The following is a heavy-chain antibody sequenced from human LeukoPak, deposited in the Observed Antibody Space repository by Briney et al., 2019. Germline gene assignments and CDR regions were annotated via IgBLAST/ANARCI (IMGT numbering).Heavy chain of an antibody. J-gene: IGHJ5*02. CDR3: AKAKYSSSWVNWFDP. D-gene: IGHD6-13*01. V-gene: IGHV3-30*02. CDR1: GFTFSSYG. CDR2: IRYGGSNK. Sequence: GGSLRLSCAASGFTFSSYGMHWVRQAPGKGLEWVAFIRYGGSNKYYADSVKGRFTISRDNSKNTLYLQMNSLRAEDTAVYYCAKAKYSSSWVNWFDPWGQGTLVTVSS.